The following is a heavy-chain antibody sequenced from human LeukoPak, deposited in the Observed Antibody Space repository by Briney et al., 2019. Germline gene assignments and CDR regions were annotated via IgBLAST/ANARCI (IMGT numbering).Heavy chain of an antibody. J-gene: IGHJ5*02. V-gene: IGHV3-21*04. CDR2: ISPTSSYM. CDR1: GFTLTDFY. CDR3: VRDADGGNSWFDT. Sequence: GGSLRLSCAASGFTLTDFYMNCARQAPGKGLEGVSWISPTSSYMYYADSVKGRFTISRDNAKNSLYLQMNSLRAEDTALYYCVRDADGGNSWFDTWGQGTLVTVSS. D-gene: IGHD4-23*01.